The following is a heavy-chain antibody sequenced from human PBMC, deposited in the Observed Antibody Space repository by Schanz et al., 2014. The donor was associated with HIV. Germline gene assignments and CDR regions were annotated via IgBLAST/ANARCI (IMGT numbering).Heavy chain of an antibody. Sequence: EVQLVESGGGLVKPGGSLRLSCAASGFSLSGYGMNWVRQAPGKGLEWVSSISSASTFLHYSDSVKGRFTISRDNSQNTLYLQMNSLRAEDTALHYCAREQYGEHYFDYWGQGTLVTVSS. CDR2: ISSASTFL. J-gene: IGHJ4*02. V-gene: IGHV3-21*02. CDR1: GFSLSGYG. D-gene: IGHD3-10*01. CDR3: AREQYGEHYFDY.